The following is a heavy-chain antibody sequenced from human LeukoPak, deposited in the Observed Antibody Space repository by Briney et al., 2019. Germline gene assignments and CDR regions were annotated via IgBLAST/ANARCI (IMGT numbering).Heavy chain of an antibody. CDR3: ARILPGAVGDVLDL. J-gene: IGHJ3*01. CDR2: ISQDGRFK. D-gene: IGHD6-19*01. V-gene: IGHV3-7*01. Sequence: GGSLRLSCAASGFTLSTYWMNWVRRAPGKALEWVANISQDGRFKYSVASVQGRFTISRDNAQNALYLEMNSLRAEDTAVYYCARILPGAVGDVLDLWGQGTMVTVTS. CDR1: GFTLSTYW.